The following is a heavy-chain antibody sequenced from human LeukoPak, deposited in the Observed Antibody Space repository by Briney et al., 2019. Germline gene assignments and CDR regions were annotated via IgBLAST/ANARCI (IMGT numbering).Heavy chain of an antibody. V-gene: IGHV3-30*02. D-gene: IGHD6-19*01. CDR1: GFTFSSYG. CDR2: IPFDGSNK. CDR3: AKDSRAVAGGFDP. J-gene: IGHJ5*02. Sequence: GGSLRLSCAASGFTFSSYGMHWARQAPGKGLEWVAFIPFDGSNKYYADSVKGRFNIARANSKNTLYLQMNSLRVEDTAVYYCAKDSRAVAGGFDPWGQGTLVTVSS.